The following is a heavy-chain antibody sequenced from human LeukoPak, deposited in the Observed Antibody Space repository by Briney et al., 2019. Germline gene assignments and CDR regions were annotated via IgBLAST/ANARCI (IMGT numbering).Heavy chain of an antibody. CDR3: ATVGYCSSTSCYKGWFDP. D-gene: IGHD2-2*02. Sequence: ASVKVSCKVSGYTLTELSMHWVRQAPGKGLEWMGGFDPEDGETIYAQKFQGRVTMTEDISTDTAYMVLSSLRSEDTAVYYCATVGYCSSTSCYKGWFDPWGQGTLGSVSS. V-gene: IGHV1-24*01. CDR1: GYTLTELS. CDR2: FDPEDGET. J-gene: IGHJ5*02.